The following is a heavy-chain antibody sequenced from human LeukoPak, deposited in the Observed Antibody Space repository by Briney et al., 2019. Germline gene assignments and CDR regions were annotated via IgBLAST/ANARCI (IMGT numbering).Heavy chain of an antibody. V-gene: IGHV1-2*02. CDR3: ARDQGGDTATDY. Sequence: ASVKVSCKASGYTFTGYYMHWVRQAPGQGLEWMGWINPNSGGTNYAQKFQGRVTMTRDTSISTAYMELSRLRSDDTAVYYCARDQGGDTATDYWGQGTLVTVSS. CDR2: INPNSGGT. CDR1: GYTFTGYY. D-gene: IGHD5-18*01. J-gene: IGHJ4*02.